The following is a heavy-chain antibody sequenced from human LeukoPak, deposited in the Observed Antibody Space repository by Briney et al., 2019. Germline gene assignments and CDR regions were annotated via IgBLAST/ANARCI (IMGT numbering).Heavy chain of an antibody. V-gene: IGHV1-2*06. Sequence: ASVKVSCKASGYTFTGYYMHWVRQAPGQGLEWMGRINPNSGGTNYAQKFQGRVTMTRDTSISTAYMELSRLRSDDTAVHYCAGGSAFSSMVRGVVDYWGQGTLVTVSS. CDR2: INPNSGGT. CDR1: GYTFTGYY. J-gene: IGHJ4*02. D-gene: IGHD3-10*01. CDR3: AGGSAFSSMVRGVVDY.